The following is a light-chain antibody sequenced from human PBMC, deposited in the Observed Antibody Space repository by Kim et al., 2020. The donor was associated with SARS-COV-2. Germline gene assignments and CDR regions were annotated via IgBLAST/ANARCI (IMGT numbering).Light chain of an antibody. CDR2: DAS. CDR1: QNISNY. Sequence: SPGERATLSSRASQNISNYLAWYQQRPGQAPRLLIYDASNRATGIPARFSGSGSGTDFTLTISSLEPEDFAVYYCQQRRNWPSWIFGQGTKVDIK. V-gene: IGKV3-11*01. J-gene: IGKJ1*01. CDR3: QQRRNWPSWI.